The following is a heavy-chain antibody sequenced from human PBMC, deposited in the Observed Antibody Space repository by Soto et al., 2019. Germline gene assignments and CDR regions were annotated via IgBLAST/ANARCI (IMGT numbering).Heavy chain of an antibody. V-gene: IGHV3-23*01. Sequence: EVQLLESGGTLVQPGESLRLSCEVSGFSFSSFAMNWVRQAPGEGLEWVSSIRGTATSYTDSVKGRFTISRDNSKNTVYLQMNTLRGEDTAVYYCATCALWMTTSGGWCNWVAPLGQGTLVIVSS. D-gene: IGHD2-21*01. J-gene: IGHJ5*02. CDR3: ATCALWMTTSGGWCNWVAP. CDR2: IRGTAT. CDR1: GFSFSSFA.